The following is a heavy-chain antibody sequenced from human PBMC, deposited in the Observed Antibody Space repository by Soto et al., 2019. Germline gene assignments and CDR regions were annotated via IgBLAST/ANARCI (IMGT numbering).Heavy chain of an antibody. D-gene: IGHD3-10*01. CDR1: GFTFSSYA. CDR3: AKMGGYYGSGTNANIDY. J-gene: IGHJ4*02. Sequence: GGSLRLSCAASGFTFSSYAMSWVRQAPGKGLEWVSAISGSGGSTYYADSVKGRFTISRDNSKNTLYLQMNSLRAEDTAVYYCAKMGGYYGSGTNANIDYWGQGTLVTVSS. CDR2: ISGSGGST. V-gene: IGHV3-23*01.